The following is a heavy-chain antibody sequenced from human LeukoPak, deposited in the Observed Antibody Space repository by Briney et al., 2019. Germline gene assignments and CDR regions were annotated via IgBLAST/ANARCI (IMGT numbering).Heavy chain of an antibody. CDR1: GYTFTSYG. CDR2: ISAYNGNT. V-gene: IGHV1-18*01. Sequence: GASVKVSCKASGYTFTSYGISWVRQAPGQGLEWMGWISAYNGNTYYAQKLQGRVTMTTDTSTSTAYMELRSLRSDDTAVYYCARVPPFCSGGDCYYWYFDLWGRGTLVTVSS. J-gene: IGHJ2*01. CDR3: ARVPPFCSGGDCYYWYFDL. D-gene: IGHD2-21*02.